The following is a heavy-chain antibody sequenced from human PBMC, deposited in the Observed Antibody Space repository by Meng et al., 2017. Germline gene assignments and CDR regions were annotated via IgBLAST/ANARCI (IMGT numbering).Heavy chain of an antibody. V-gene: IGHV3-15*01. CDR1: GFTFINAW. J-gene: IGHJ4*02. Sequence: VQLVESGGGLVKPGGSLRLSCAASGFTFINAWMSWVRQAPGKGLEWVGRIKSKTDGRTTDYAAPVKGRFTISRDDSKNTLYLQMNSLKTEDTAVYYCTTEVGGGPFDYWGQGTLVTVSS. CDR2: IKSKTDGRTT. D-gene: IGHD1-26*01. CDR3: TTEVGGGPFDY.